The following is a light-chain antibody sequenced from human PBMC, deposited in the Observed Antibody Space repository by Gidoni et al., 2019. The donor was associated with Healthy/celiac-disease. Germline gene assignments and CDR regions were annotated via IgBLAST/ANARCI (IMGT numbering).Light chain of an antibody. V-gene: IGKV2-28*01. J-gene: IGKJ3*01. CDR2: LGS. CDR3: MQALQTPFT. Sequence: DIVMTQSPLSLPVTPGEPASISCRSSQSLLHSNGYNYLDWYLQKPGQSPQLLIDLGSNRAAGVPDRFSGSGSGTDFTLKISRVEAEDVGVYYCMQALQTPFTFGPXTKVDIK. CDR1: QSLLHSNGYNY.